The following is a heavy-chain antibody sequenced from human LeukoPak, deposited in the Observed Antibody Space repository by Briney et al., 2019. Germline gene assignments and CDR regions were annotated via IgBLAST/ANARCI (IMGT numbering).Heavy chain of an antibody. CDR3: AKDTAEYFGLDH. D-gene: IGHD2/OR15-2a*01. CDR1: GFTFDGYA. V-gene: IGHV3-9*01. Sequence: GGSLRLSCVASGFTFDGYAMHWVRQAPGKGLEWVSGISWNSETKEYVDSVKGRFTISRDNAKNSLYLQMDVLTPDDTALYYCAKDTAEYFGLDHWGLGTRVTVSS. J-gene: IGHJ4*02. CDR2: ISWNSETK.